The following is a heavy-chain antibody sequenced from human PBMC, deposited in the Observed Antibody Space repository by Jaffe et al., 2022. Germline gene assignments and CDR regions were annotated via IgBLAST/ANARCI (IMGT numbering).Heavy chain of an antibody. J-gene: IGHJ4*02. V-gene: IGHV3-30*02. Sequence: QVQLVESGGGVVQPGGSLRLSCAASGFTFSSYGMHWVRQAPGKGLEWVAFIRYDGSNKYYADSVKGRFTISRDNSKNTLYLQMNSLRAEDTAVYYCAKRVYSSSCVDYWGQGTLVTVSS. CDR3: AKRVYSSSCVDY. CDR1: GFTFSSYG. CDR2: IRYDGSNK. D-gene: IGHD6-13*01.